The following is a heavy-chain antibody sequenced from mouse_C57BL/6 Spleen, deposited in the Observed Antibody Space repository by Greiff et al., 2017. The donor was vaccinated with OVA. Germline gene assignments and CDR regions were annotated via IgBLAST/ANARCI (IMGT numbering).Heavy chain of an antibody. CDR2: INPNYGTT. CDR3: ASAYYSNYGYAMDY. J-gene: IGHJ4*01. CDR1: GYSFTDYN. Sequence: VQLQQSGPELVKPGASVKISCKASGYSFTDYNMNWVKQSNGKSLEWIGVINPNYGTTSYNQKFKGKATLTVDQSSSTAYMQLNSLTSEDSAVYYWASAYYSNYGYAMDYWGQGTSVTVSS. D-gene: IGHD2-5*01. V-gene: IGHV1-39*01.